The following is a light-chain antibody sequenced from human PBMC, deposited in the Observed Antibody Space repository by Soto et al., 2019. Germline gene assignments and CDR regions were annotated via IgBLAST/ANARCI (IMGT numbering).Light chain of an antibody. CDR1: QSISST. Sequence: EIVMTQSPATLSVSPGERATLSCRASQSISSTLAWYQQSPGQAPRLLIYEASTRATGIPARFSGSGSGTEFTLTISNLQSEDFAVYYCHQYNNWLALTFGGGTKVDIK. V-gene: IGKV3-15*01. CDR3: HQYNNWLALT. J-gene: IGKJ4*01. CDR2: EAS.